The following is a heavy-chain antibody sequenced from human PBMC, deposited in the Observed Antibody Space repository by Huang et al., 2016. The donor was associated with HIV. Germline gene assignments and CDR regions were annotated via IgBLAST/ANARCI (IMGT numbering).Heavy chain of an antibody. CDR2: IYYRGGT. V-gene: IGHV4-39*01. J-gene: IGHJ4*02. Sequence: QLQLQESGPGLVKPSETLSLTCTVSGGSISSSNYYWGWIRQPPGKGLEWIGSIYYRGGTYYSPSLKSRVTISVDTSKNQFSLKLSSVTAADTAVYCCRGDIVVVVAATRYYFDNGGQGTMVTVSS. D-gene: IGHD2-15*01. CDR1: GGSISSSNYY. CDR3: RGDIVVVVAATRYYFDN.